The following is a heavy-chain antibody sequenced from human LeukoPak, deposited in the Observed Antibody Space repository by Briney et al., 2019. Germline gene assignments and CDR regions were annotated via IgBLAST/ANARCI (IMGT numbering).Heavy chain of an antibody. V-gene: IGHV4-59*08. D-gene: IGHD6-19*01. Sequence: PSETLSLTCTVSGGSISTYYWSWIRQPPGKGLEWIGDIYYSGSTNCNPSLKSRVSISIDTSKKQFSLKLTSVTAPDTAVYYCAGRGGSGSAWFDPWGQGTLLTVSS. CDR3: AGRGGSGSAWFDP. CDR1: GGSISTYY. CDR2: IYYSGST. J-gene: IGHJ5*02.